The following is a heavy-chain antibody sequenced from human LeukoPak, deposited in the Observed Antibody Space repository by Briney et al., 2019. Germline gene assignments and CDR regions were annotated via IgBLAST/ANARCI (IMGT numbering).Heavy chain of an antibody. V-gene: IGHV7-4-1*02. J-gene: IGHJ4*02. Sequence: GASVKVSCKASGYTFTSYAMNWVRQARGQGLEWVGGINTNSGNPTYAQGFTGRFVFSLDTSVSTAYLQIRSLKAEDTAVYYCARALTYYDILTGYYTPLGLDYWGQGTLGTVSS. CDR1: GYTFTSYA. CDR3: ARALTYYDILTGYYTPLGLDY. D-gene: IGHD3-9*01. CDR2: INTNSGNP.